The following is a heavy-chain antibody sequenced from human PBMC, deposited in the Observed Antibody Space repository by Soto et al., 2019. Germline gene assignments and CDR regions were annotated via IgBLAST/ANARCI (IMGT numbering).Heavy chain of an antibody. CDR3: AREDDFWSGYLAY. D-gene: IGHD3-3*01. J-gene: IGHJ4*02. V-gene: IGHV4-39*07. Sequence: PSETLSLTCSVSGGSISSKSYSWGWIRQPPGKGLEWIGTFYYSGSTNYNPSLKSRVTISLDTSKNQFSLRLSSVTAADTAVYYCAREDDFWSGYLAYWGQGTLVTVSS. CDR2: FYYSGST. CDR1: GGSISSKSYS.